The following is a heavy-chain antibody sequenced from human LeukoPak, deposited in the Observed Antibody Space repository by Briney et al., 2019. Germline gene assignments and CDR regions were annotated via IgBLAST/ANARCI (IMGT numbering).Heavy chain of an antibody. V-gene: IGHV1-18*04. CDR2: ISGNNGNT. CDR1: GYIFTTYF. CDR3: ARGGRDSSSWFFDY. D-gene: IGHD6-13*01. Sequence: ASVKVSCKASGYIFTTYFMHWLRQAPGQGLEWMTWISGNNGNTDFAKNFQGRVTMTTDTSTTTVYMELRSLKSDDTAVYFCARGGRDSSSWFFDYWGQGTLVTVSS. J-gene: IGHJ4*02.